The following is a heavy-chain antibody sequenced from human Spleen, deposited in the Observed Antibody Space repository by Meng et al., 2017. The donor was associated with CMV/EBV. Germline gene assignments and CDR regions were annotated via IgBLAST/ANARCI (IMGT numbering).Heavy chain of an antibody. CDR1: GYTFTGYY. V-gene: IGHV1-2*02. J-gene: IGHJ4*02. CDR2: INPNSGGT. CDR3: ANGPSTLDY. Sequence: KASCKASGYTFTGYYMHWVRQAPGQGLEWMGWINPNSGGTNFAQKFQGRVTVTRDTSLRAVYMELSRLQSDDTAVYYCANGPSTLDYWGQGTLVTVSS.